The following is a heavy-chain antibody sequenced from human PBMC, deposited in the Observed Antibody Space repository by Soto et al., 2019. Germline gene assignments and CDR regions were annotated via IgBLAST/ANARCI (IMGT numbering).Heavy chain of an antibody. Sequence: GESLKISCQGFGYSFTSFWIGWVRQMPGKGLEWMGIINPVDSDTRYSPSFQGQVTISVDKSITAAYLQWSSLKASDTAMYYWARRFFPPPSTPNFDYWGLGTLVTVSS. J-gene: IGHJ4*02. CDR2: INPVDSDT. CDR1: GYSFTSFW. CDR3: ARRFFPPPSTPNFDY. D-gene: IGHD3-3*01. V-gene: IGHV5-51*01.